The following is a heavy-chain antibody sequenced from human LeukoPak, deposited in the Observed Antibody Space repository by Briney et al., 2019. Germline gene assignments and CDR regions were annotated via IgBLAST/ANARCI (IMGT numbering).Heavy chain of an antibody. CDR2: IHYSGST. Sequence: KPSETLSLTCTVSGGSISSYYWSWIRQPPGKGLEWIGYIHYSGSTNYNSSLKGRVTISVDTSKNQFSLKLSSVTAADTAVYYCAGRQRWPFDYWGQGTLVTVSS. J-gene: IGHJ4*02. CDR1: GGSISSYY. CDR3: AGRQRWPFDY. D-gene: IGHD4-17*01. V-gene: IGHV4-59*01.